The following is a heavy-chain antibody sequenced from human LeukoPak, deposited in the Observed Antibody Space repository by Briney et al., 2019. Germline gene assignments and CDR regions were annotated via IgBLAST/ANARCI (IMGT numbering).Heavy chain of an antibody. CDR2: IIPIFGTA. Sequence: SVKVSCKASGGTFSSYAISWVRQAPGQGLEWMGGIIPIFGTANYAQKFQGRVTITADESTSIAYMELSSLRSEDTAVYYCASPTPRVVVVPAALDYWGQGTLVTVSS. D-gene: IGHD2-2*01. CDR3: ASPTPRVVVVPAALDY. CDR1: GGTFSSYA. V-gene: IGHV1-69*13. J-gene: IGHJ4*02.